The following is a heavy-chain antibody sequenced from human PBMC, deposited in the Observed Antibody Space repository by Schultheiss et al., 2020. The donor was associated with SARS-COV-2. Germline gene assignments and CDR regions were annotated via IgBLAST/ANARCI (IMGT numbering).Heavy chain of an antibody. CDR3: ARVMGGGIAAAALDY. V-gene: IGHV2-5*02. CDR2: IDWDDDK. J-gene: IGHJ4*02. D-gene: IGHD6-13*01. Sequence: SGPTLVKPTQTLTLTCTFSGFSLSTSGVGVGWIRQPPGKALEWLARIDWDDDKRYSPSLKSRLTITKDTSKNQVVLTMTNMDPVDTATYYCARVMGGGIAAAALDYWGQGTLVTVSS. CDR1: GFSLSTSGVG.